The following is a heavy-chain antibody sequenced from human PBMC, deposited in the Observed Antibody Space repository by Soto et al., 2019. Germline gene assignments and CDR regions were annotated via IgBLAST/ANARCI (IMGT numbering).Heavy chain of an antibody. D-gene: IGHD2-2*01. Sequence: GGSLRLSCEASGFTFSSYSMNWVRQAPGKGLEWVSSISSSSSYIYYADSVKGRFPISRENAKNSLYLQMNSLRAEDTAVYYCARDLPLCSSTSCYDPAYYYYYYYYMDVWGKGTTVTVSS. CDR2: ISSSSSYI. CDR3: ARDLPLCSSTSCYDPAYYYYYYYYMDV. J-gene: IGHJ6*03. CDR1: GFTFSSYS. V-gene: IGHV3-21*01.